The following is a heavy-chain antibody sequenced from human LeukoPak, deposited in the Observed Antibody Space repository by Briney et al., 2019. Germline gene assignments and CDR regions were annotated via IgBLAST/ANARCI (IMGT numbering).Heavy chain of an antibody. CDR2: INPDSGST. CDR1: GYKFTDDY. V-gene: IGHV1-2*02. Sequence: ASVKVSCKASGYKFTDDYMHWVRQAPGQGLEFMGWINPDSGSTNYAQKFKGRVTMTRDTSISTAYLEVRSLTSGDTAVYYCAPTAEAYTSWWKVWGQGTLVTVSS. J-gene: IGHJ4*02. D-gene: IGHD3-16*01. CDR3: APTAEAYTSWWKV.